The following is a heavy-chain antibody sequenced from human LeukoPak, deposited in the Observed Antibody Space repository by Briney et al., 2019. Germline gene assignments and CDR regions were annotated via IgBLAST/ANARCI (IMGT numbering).Heavy chain of an antibody. Sequence: GRSLRLSCAASGFTFDDGGMSWVRQAPGKGLEWVSGINWNGGSTGYAESVKGRFTISRDNAKNSLYLQMNSLRAEATALYHCARVSYDSSPRYYFDYWGQGTLVTVSS. CDR3: ARVSYDSSPRYYFDY. D-gene: IGHD3-22*01. J-gene: IGHJ4*02. CDR1: GFTFDDGG. V-gene: IGHV3-20*01. CDR2: INWNGGST.